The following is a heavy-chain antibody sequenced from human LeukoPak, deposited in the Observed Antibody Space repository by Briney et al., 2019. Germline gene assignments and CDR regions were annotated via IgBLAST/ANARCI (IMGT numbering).Heavy chain of an antibody. CDR3: ARGVTTLDAFDI. J-gene: IGHJ3*02. CDR1: GGTFSSYA. D-gene: IGHD1-1*01. CDR2: IIPIFGTA. V-gene: IGHV1-69*05. Sequence: GASVKVSCKASGGTFSSYAISWVRQAPGQGLEWMGGIIPIFGTANYARKFQGRVTITRNTSISTAYMELSSLRSEDTAVYYCARGVTTLDAFDIWGQGTMVTVSS.